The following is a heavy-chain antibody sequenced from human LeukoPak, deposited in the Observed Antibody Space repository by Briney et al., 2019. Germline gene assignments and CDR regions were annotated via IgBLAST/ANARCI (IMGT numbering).Heavy chain of an antibody. J-gene: IGHJ5*02. CDR3: AREVPPRGSYYDKGWFDP. CDR1: GGSISSYY. Sequence: SETLSLTYTVSGGSISSYYWSWIRQPAGKGLEWIGRIYTRGSTNYNPSLKSRVTTSVDTSKNQFSLKLSSVTAADTAVYYCAREVPPRGSYYDKGWFDPWGQGTLVTVSS. CDR2: IYTRGST. V-gene: IGHV4-4*07. D-gene: IGHD1-26*01.